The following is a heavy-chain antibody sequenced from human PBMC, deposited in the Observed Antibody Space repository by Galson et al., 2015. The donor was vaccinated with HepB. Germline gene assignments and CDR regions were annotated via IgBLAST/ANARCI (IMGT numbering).Heavy chain of an antibody. D-gene: IGHD6-19*01. Sequence: CAISGDSVSSNSAAWNWIRQSPSRGLEWLGRTYYRSKWYNDYAVSVKSRITINPDTSKNQFSLQLNSVTPEDTAVYYCARASWWLVPTEYSPNYFDYWGQGTLVTVSS. V-gene: IGHV6-1*01. CDR3: ARASWWLVPTEYSPNYFDY. CDR2: TYYRSKWYN. CDR1: GDSVSSNSAA. J-gene: IGHJ4*02.